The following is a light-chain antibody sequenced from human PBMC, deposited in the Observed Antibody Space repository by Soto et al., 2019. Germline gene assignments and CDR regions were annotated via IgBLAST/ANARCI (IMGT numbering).Light chain of an antibody. V-gene: IGLV2-14*01. J-gene: IGLJ1*01. CDR2: EVS. CDR1: SSDVGGYNY. CDR3: TSFTSSTTYV. Sequence: QSVLTQPASVSGSPGQSITISCTGTSSDVGGYNYVCWYQHHPGKAPKLIISEVSNRPSGVSDRFSGSKSGNTASLTISGPQPEDEADYYCTSFTSSTTYVFGTGTKVTVL.